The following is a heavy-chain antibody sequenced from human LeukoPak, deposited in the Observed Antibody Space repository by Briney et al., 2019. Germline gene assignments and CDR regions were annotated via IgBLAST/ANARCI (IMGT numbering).Heavy chain of an antibody. CDR3: ARDTYYYDSSGYFVEDSLDY. Sequence: GGSLRLSCAASGFTFSSYWMHWVRQAPGKGLVWVSRINSDGSSTSYADSVKGRFTISRDNAKNTLYLQMNSLRAEDTAVYYCARDTYYYDSSGYFVEDSLDYWGQGTLVTVSS. V-gene: IGHV3-74*01. J-gene: IGHJ4*02. CDR2: INSDGSST. D-gene: IGHD3-22*01. CDR1: GFTFSSYW.